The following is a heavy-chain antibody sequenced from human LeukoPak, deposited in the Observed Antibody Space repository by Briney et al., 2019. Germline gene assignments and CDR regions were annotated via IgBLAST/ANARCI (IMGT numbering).Heavy chain of an antibody. Sequence: SEILSLTCTVSGASVSSYSWNWIRQPPGKGLEWLGYIYHNGNTKYNPSLKSRITISSDTSKNQFSLRLTSVTAADTAVYYCAREEGQSGGWFGWYFDLWGRGTLVTVSS. J-gene: IGHJ2*01. D-gene: IGHD6-19*01. CDR1: GASVSSYS. V-gene: IGHV4-59*02. CDR2: IYHNGNT. CDR3: AREEGQSGGWFGWYFDL.